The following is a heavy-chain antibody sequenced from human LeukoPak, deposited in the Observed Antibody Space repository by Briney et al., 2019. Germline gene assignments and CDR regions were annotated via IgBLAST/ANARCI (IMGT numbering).Heavy chain of an antibody. CDR3: AKDNGLGYSYGYVDY. CDR2: VDTDGSTV. Sequence: GGSLRLSCAASGFTFSAYWMNWVRQGPGKGLVWVARVDTDGSTVNYADSVKGRFTISRDNSKNSLYLQMNSLRAEDTALYYCAKDNGLGYSYGYVDYWGQGTLVTVSS. V-gene: IGHV3-74*01. J-gene: IGHJ4*02. CDR1: GFTFSAYW. D-gene: IGHD5-18*01.